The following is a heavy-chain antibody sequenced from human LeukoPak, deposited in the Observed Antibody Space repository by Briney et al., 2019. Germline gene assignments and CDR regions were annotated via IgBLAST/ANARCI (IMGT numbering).Heavy chain of an antibody. Sequence: SETLSLTCAVYGGSFSGYYWSWIRQPPGKGLEWIGENNHSGSTNYNPSLKSRVTISVDTSKNQFSLKLSSVTAADTAVYYCARGSMGGYFDWTPFYYYYGMDVWGQGTTVTVSS. D-gene: IGHD3-9*01. CDR1: GGSFSGYY. V-gene: IGHV4-34*01. CDR2: NNHSGST. J-gene: IGHJ6*02. CDR3: ARGSMGGYFDWTPFYYYYGMDV.